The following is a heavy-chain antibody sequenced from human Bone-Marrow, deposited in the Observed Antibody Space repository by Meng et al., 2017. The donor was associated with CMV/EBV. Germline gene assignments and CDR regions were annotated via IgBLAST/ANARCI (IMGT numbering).Heavy chain of an antibody. Sequence: CRGSGNSFTNYWVSWGRQMPGKGQEGLGKINPSDSYTIYSPSFQGHVPFSADKTISTAYLQWSSLRASDTAMYYCARQGGDDYIDYWGQGTLVTVSS. V-gene: IGHV5-10-1*01. J-gene: IGHJ4*02. D-gene: IGHD3-10*01. CDR1: GNSFTNYW. CDR3: ARQGGDDYIDY. CDR2: INPSDSYT.